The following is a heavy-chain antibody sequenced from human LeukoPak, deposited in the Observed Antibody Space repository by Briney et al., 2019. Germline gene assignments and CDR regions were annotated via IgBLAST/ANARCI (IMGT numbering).Heavy chain of an antibody. Sequence: ASVKVSCKASGGTFSSNAISWVRQAPGQGLEWMGRIIPILGIANYAQKFQGRVTITADKSTSTAYMELSSLRSEDTAVYYCARGQADYDFWSGYYEGNWFDPWGQGTLVTVSS. CDR2: IIPILGIA. V-gene: IGHV1-69*04. CDR3: ARGQADYDFWSGYYEGNWFDP. J-gene: IGHJ5*02. D-gene: IGHD3-3*01. CDR1: GGTFSSNA.